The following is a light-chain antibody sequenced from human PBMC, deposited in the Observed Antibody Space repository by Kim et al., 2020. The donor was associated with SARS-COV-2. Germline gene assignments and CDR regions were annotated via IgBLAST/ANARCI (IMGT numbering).Light chain of an antibody. Sequence: PVKLTCTLSSGHSSYAIAWHQQQPETGPRYLMKLNSDGSHSKGDGIPDRFSGSSSGAERYLTISSLQSEDEADYSCQTWGTGIWVFGGGTQLTVL. V-gene: IGLV4-69*01. CDR2: LNSDGSH. CDR1: SGHSSYA. J-gene: IGLJ3*02. CDR3: QTWGTGIWV.